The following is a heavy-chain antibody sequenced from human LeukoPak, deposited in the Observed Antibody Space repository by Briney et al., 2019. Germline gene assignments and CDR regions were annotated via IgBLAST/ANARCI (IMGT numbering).Heavy chain of an antibody. J-gene: IGHJ6*03. Sequence: PGGSLRLSCAASGFTFSRYGMTWVRQAPGKGLEWVSTISDTGDSTYYADSVTGRFTISRDNSKNTLYLQMNSLRAEDTAVYYCAKDRTYYDFWSGYLRGEYYYYMDDWGKGTTVTVSS. CDR2: ISDTGDST. V-gene: IGHV3-23*01. CDR3: AKDRTYYDFWSGYLRGEYYYYMDD. D-gene: IGHD3-3*01. CDR1: GFTFSRYG.